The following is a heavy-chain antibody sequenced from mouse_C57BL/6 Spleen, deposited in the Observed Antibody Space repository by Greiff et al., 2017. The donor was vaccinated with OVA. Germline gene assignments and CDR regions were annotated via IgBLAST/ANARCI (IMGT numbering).Heavy chain of an antibody. V-gene: IGHV1-22*01. D-gene: IGHD1-1*01. J-gene: IGHJ4*01. CDR2: INPNNGGT. Sequence: EVQVVESGPELVKPGASVKMSCKASGYTFTDYNMHWVKQSHGKSLEWIGYINPNNGGTSYNQKFKGKATLTVNKSSSTAYMELRSLTSEDSAVYYCAKALFNYAMDYWGQGTSVTVSS. CDR1: GYTFTDYN. CDR3: AKALFNYAMDY.